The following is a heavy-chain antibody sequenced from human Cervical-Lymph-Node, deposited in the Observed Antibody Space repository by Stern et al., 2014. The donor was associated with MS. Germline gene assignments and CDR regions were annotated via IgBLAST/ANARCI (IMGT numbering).Heavy chain of an antibody. CDR1: GGTFSTYT. CDR3: ATGGSGYFDY. CDR2: IVPIFAAS. J-gene: IGHJ4*02. V-gene: IGHV1-69*01. Sequence: VQLVQSGAEVKKPGSSVKVSCKASGGTFSTYTISWGRQAPGQGLEWMGGIVPIFAASNYAQKFRGRFTISADESTSTAYMELSSLISEDTAVYYCATGGSGYFDYWGQGTLVTVSS. D-gene: IGHD3-10*01.